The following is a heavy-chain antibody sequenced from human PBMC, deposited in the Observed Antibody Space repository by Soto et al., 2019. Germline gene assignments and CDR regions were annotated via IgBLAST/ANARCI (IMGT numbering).Heavy chain of an antibody. V-gene: IGHV4-34*01. Sequence: PSETLSLTCAVYGGSCSGYYWSWIRQPPGKGLEWIGEINHSGSTNYNPSLKSRVTISVDTSKIQFSLKLSSVTAADTAVYYCARGVRSKRSSRYDYYYYYYMDVWGKGTTVTVSS. CDR1: GGSCSGYY. CDR2: INHSGST. CDR3: ARGVRSKRSSRYDYYYYYYMDV. D-gene: IGHD6-13*01. J-gene: IGHJ6*03.